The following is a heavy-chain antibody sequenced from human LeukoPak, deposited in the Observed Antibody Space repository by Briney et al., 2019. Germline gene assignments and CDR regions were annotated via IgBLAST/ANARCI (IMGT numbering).Heavy chain of an antibody. CDR3: AKALRSGSYSVDY. J-gene: IGHJ4*02. D-gene: IGHD1-26*01. CDR1: GFTFSSYS. Sequence: RGSLRLSCAASGFTFSSYSMNWVRQAPGKGLEWVSSISSSSSYIYYADSVKGRFTISRDNAKNSLYLQMNSLRAEDTAVYYCAKALRSGSYSVDYWGQGTLVTVSS. CDR2: ISSSSSYI. V-gene: IGHV3-21*04.